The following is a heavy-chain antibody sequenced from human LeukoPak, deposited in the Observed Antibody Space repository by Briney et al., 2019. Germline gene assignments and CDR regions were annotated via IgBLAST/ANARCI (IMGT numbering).Heavy chain of an antibody. Sequence: ASVKVSCKASRYTFTSYYMHWVRQAPGQGLEWMGIINPSGGSTSYAQKFQGRVTMARDTSTSTVYMELSSLRSEDTAVYYCARGIAAAVSFDYWGQGTLVTVSS. CDR3: ARGIAAAVSFDY. CDR2: INPSGGST. D-gene: IGHD6-13*01. CDR1: RYTFTSYY. V-gene: IGHV1-46*01. J-gene: IGHJ4*02.